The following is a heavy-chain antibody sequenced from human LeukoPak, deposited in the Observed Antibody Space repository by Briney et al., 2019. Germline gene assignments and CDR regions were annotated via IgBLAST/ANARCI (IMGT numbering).Heavy chain of an antibody. CDR2: VHPNSGNT. V-gene: IGHV1-8*01. CDR1: GYPFTTYE. D-gene: IGHD1-14*01. Sequence: GASVKVSCKTSGYPFTTYEINWVRQAAGQGLEWMGCVHPNSGNTAYAQKFQGRVTMTRDTSISTAYMELSSLRSDDTAVYFCARGPRNDPWGQGTLVTVSS. J-gene: IGHJ5*02. CDR3: ARGPRNDP.